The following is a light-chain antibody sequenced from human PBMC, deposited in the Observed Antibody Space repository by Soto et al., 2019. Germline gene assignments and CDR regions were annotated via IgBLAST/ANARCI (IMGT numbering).Light chain of an antibody. Sequence: QSALTQPASVSGTPGQSITITCTGSNNDVGRYSYVSWYQQYPGKTPKLIIYEVRLRPSGISDRFSGSKSGITASLTISGLQPEDEADYYCSSFSTSSTLYVFGTGTKVTVL. CDR2: EVR. J-gene: IGLJ1*01. CDR3: SSFSTSSTLYV. V-gene: IGLV2-14*01. CDR1: NNDVGRYSY.